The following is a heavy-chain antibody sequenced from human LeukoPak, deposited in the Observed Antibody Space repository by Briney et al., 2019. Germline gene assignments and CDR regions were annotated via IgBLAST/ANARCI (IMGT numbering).Heavy chain of an antibody. CDR3: ARVMYYYDSSGSQYYYYYMDV. V-gene: IGHV1-69*05. CDR2: IIPIFGTA. Sequence: ASVKVSCKASGGTFSSYAISWVRQAPGQGLEWMGGIIPIFGTANYAQKFQGRDTITTDESTSTAYMELSSLRSEDTAVYYCARVMYYYDSSGSQYYYYYMDVWGKGTTVTVSS. J-gene: IGHJ6*03. CDR1: GGTFSSYA. D-gene: IGHD3-22*01.